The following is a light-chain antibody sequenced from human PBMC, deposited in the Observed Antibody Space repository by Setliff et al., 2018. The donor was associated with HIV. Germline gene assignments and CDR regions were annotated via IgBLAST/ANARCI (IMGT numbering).Light chain of an antibody. J-gene: IGLJ2*01. CDR2: EVN. CDR1: SSDVGGYNC. CDR3: SSCSSSSTLV. V-gene: IGLV2-18*02. Sequence: QSVLAQPPSVSGSPGQSVTISCTGTSSDVGGYNCVSWYQQPPGTAPKLMIYEVNNRPPGVPDRFSGSKSGNTASLTISGLQAEDEADYYCSSCSSSSTLVFGGGTKVTVL.